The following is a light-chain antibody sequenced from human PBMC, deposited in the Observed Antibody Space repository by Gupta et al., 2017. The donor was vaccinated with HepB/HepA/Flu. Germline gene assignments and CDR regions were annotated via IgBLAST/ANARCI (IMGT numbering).Light chain of an antibody. V-gene: IGLV2-23*02. Sequence: QSALTQPASVSGSPGQSITLSCTGTISYVGSYKLVSWYQQHPGQAPKLIICAVSKRPSGVSNRFSGSKSGNAASLTISGLQAEDEADYYCCSYAGSPWVFGAGTRVTVL. CDR1: ISYVGSYKL. J-gene: IGLJ1*01. CDR2: AVS. CDR3: CSYAGSPWV.